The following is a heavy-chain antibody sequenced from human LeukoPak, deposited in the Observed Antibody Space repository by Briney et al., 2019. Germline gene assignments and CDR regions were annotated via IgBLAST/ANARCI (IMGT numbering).Heavy chain of an antibody. CDR1: GFTFSSYG. Sequence: GGSLRLSCAASGFTFSSYGMHWVRQAPGKGLECVSAISNNGGYTYYADSVQGRFTISRDNSKSTLCLQMNSLRAEDTAVYYCAKQLGYCSDGSCYFPYWGQGTLVTVSS. V-gene: IGHV3-23*01. D-gene: IGHD2-15*01. CDR3: AKQLGYCSDGSCYFPY. CDR2: ISNNGGYT. J-gene: IGHJ4*02.